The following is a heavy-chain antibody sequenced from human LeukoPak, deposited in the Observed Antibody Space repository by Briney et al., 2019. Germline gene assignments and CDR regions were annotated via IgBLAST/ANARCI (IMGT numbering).Heavy chain of an antibody. CDR1: GGIFSSYA. V-gene: IGHV1-69*13. Sequence: ASVKVSCKASGGIFSSYAISWVRQAPGQGLEWMGGIIPIFGTANYAQKFQGRVKITADESTSTAYMELSSLRSEDTAVYYCARTVRFLEWLLFGSGAHYYYMDVWGKGTTVTVSS. J-gene: IGHJ6*03. CDR3: ARTVRFLEWLLFGSGAHYYYMDV. CDR2: IIPIFGTA. D-gene: IGHD3-3*01.